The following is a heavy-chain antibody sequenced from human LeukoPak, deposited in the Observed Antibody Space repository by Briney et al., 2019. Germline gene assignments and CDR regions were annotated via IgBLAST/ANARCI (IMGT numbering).Heavy chain of an antibody. CDR2: IYPGDSDT. J-gene: IGHJ3*02. CDR3: ARPQDFCRTGMNAFDI. D-gene: IGHD7-27*01. V-gene: IGHV5-51*01. Sequence: GASLQISCKGSGSSFNTYWIGWVRQLPGKGLEWMGIIYPGDSDTKYSPSFQGQVTISADKSISTAYLQWSSLKASDTAMYYCARPQDFCRTGMNAFDIWGQGTMVTVSS. CDR1: GSSFNTYW.